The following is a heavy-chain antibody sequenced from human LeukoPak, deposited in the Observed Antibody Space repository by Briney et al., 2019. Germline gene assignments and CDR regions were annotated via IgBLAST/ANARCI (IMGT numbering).Heavy chain of an antibody. CDR1: GVTFSSYW. D-gene: IGHD2-8*01. CDR3: ARGGDNVLISTTSWFDP. V-gene: IGHV3-21*01. CDR2: ISSSSSYI. Sequence: GGSLRLSCAASGVTFSSYWMSWVRQAPGKGLEWGSSISSSSSYIYHADSVKGRFTISRDNAKNSLYLQMNSLRAEDTAVYYCARGGDNVLISTTSWFDPWGQGTLVTVSS. J-gene: IGHJ5*02.